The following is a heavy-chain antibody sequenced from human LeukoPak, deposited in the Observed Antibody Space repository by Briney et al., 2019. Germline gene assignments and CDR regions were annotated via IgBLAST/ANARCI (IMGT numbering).Heavy chain of an antibody. J-gene: IGHJ4*02. CDR2: IIPIFGTA. CDR1: GGTFSSYA. D-gene: IGHD1-26*01. CDR3: ATREPTYYFDY. V-gene: IGHV1-69*06. Sequence: GASVKVSCKASGGTFSSYAISWVRQAPGQGLEWMGGIIPIFGTANYAQKFQGRVTITADKSTSTAYMELSSLRSEDTAVYYCATREPTYYFDYWGQGTLVTVSS.